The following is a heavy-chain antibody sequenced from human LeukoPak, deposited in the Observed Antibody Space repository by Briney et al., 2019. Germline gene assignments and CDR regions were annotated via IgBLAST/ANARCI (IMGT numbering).Heavy chain of an antibody. CDR3: AKDRYCSGGSCPRSTYFQH. D-gene: IGHD2-15*01. V-gene: IGHV3-30*18. CDR1: GFTFSSYG. Sequence: GGSLRLSCAASGFTFSSYGMHWVRQAPGKGLEWVAVISYDGSNKYYADSVKGRFSISRDNSKDTLYLQMNSLRAEDTAVYCCAKDRYCSGGSCPRSTYFQHWGQGTLVTVSS. CDR2: ISYDGSNK. J-gene: IGHJ1*01.